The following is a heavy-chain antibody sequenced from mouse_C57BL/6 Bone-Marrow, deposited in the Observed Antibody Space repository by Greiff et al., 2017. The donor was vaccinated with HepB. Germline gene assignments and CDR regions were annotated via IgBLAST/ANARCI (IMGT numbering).Heavy chain of an antibody. Sequence: QVQLKQSGPGLVQPSQSLSITCTASGFSLTSYGVHWVRQSPGKGLEWLGVIWSGGRTEHNAAFISRLSIRTDNSKSQVFFKMNSLQADDTAINYCAGGLRRRGFAYWGQGTLVTVAA. D-gene: IGHD2-4*01. CDR3: AGGLRRRGFAY. CDR1: GFSLTSYG. J-gene: IGHJ3*01. V-gene: IGHV2-2*01. CDR2: IWSGGRT.